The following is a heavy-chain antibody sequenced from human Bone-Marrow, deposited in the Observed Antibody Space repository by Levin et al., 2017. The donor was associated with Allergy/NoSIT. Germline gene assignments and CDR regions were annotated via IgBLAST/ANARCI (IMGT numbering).Heavy chain of an antibody. CDR2: INPKSGGT. Sequence: ASVKVSCKASGYTFTAYYMHWVRQAPGEGLEWMGWINPKSGGTKYAEKFQGRVTMTRDTSISTAYMELSSLRSDDTAVYYCARGRGEGATSDWFHPWGQGTLVTVSS. CDR3: ARGRGEGATSDWFHP. J-gene: IGHJ5*02. CDR1: GYTFTAYY. V-gene: IGHV1-2*02. D-gene: IGHD1-26*01.